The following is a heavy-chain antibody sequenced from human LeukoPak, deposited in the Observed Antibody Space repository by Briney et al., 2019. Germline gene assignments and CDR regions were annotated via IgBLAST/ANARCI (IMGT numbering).Heavy chain of an antibody. V-gene: IGHV3-11*01. CDR2: ISSSGSTI. Sequence: SGGSLRLSCAASGFTFSDYYMSWIRQAPGKGLEWVSYISSSGSTIYYADSVKGRFTISRDNAKNSLYLQMNSLRAEDTAVYYCARDQLLRYFDRIRGYDAFDIWGQGTMVTVSS. CDR3: ARDQLLRYFDRIRGYDAFDI. J-gene: IGHJ3*02. CDR1: GFTFSDYY. D-gene: IGHD3-9*01.